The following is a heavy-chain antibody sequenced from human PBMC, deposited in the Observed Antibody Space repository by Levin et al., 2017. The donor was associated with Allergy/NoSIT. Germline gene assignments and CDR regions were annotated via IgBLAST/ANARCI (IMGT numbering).Heavy chain of an antibody. V-gene: IGHV3-13*01. J-gene: IGHJ4*02. Sequence: GASVKVSCAASGFTFSSYDMHWVRQATGKGLEWVSAIGTAGDTYYPGSVKGRFTISRENAKNSLYLQMNSLRAGDTAVYYCARIAAAGTYFDYWGQGTLVTVSS. CDR1: GFTFSSYD. CDR3: ARIAAAGTYFDY. CDR2: IGTAGDT. D-gene: IGHD6-13*01.